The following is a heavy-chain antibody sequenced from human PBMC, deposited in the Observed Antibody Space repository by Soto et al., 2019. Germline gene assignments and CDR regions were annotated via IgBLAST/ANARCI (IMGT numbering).Heavy chain of an antibody. D-gene: IGHD3-22*01. CDR3: ARVVYFDRSAYGL. J-gene: IGHJ3*01. Sequence: GSLRFSCAASGFSFSGYNMNWVRQAPGKGLEWVSSISGDSNYIYYADSVQGRFTISRDNAKNSVYLQMNSLRAEDTAVYYCARVVYFDRSAYGLWGQGTMVTVSS. CDR1: GFSFSGYN. V-gene: IGHV3-21*01. CDR2: ISGDSNYI.